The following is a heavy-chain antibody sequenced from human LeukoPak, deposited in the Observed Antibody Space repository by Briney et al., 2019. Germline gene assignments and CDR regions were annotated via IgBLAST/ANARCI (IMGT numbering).Heavy chain of an antibody. J-gene: IGHJ6*04. V-gene: IGHV3-48*03. CDR2: ISSSGSTI. D-gene: IGHD3-10*02. CDR1: GFTFSSYE. Sequence: TGGSLRLSCAASGFTFSSYEMNWVRQAPGKGLGWVSYISSSGSTIHYAGSVKGRFTISRDNAKNSLYLQMNSLRAEDTAVYYCAELGITMIGGVWGKGTTVTISS. CDR3: AELGITMIGGV.